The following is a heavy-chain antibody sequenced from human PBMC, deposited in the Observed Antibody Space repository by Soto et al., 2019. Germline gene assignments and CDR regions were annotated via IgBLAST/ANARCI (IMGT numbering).Heavy chain of an antibody. V-gene: IGHV3-74*01. CDR2: IKQDGSSK. Sequence: GGSLRLSCVASVFTFSSPWMHWVRQSPGKGLEWVANIKQDGSSKRYGDSVKGRFTISRDNAKNTVYLQMNSLRAEDTAVYYCATPPDYYRSGARWGQGTLVTVSS. CDR3: ATPPDYYRSGAR. J-gene: IGHJ4*02. CDR1: VFTFSSPW. D-gene: IGHD3-10*01.